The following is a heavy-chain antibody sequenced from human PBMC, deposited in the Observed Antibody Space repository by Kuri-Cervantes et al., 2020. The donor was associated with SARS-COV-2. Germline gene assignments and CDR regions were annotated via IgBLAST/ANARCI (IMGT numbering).Heavy chain of an antibody. CDR1: GYSFTSYW. Sequence: GGSLRLSCKGSGYSFTSYWIGWVRQMPGKGLEWMGIIYPGDSDTRYSPSFQGQVTTSADKSISTAYLQWSSLKASDTAMYYCARHGGDSYNYAFDIWGQGKMVHVSS. CDR3: ARHGGDSYNYAFDI. V-gene: IGHV5-51*01. D-gene: IGHD5-24*01. J-gene: IGHJ3*02. CDR2: IYPGDSDT.